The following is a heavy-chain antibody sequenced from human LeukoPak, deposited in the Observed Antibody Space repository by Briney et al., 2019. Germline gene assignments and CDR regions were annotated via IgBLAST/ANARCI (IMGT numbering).Heavy chain of an antibody. Sequence: GGSLRLSCAASGFTFSNYEMHWVRQAPGKGLEWVSYISSSGSDIYYADSVKGRFTISRDNSKNTLYLQMNSLRAEDTAVYYCARYGSTVTTAFDYWGQGTLVTVSS. CDR3: ARYGSTVTTAFDY. D-gene: IGHD4-11*01. CDR1: GFTFSNYE. J-gene: IGHJ4*02. CDR2: ISSSGSDI. V-gene: IGHV3-48*03.